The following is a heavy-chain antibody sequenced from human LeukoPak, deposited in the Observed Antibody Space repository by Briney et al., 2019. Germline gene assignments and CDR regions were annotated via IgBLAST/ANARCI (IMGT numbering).Heavy chain of an antibody. V-gene: IGHV3-23*01. J-gene: IGHJ3*02. D-gene: IGHD1-26*01. CDR2: ISGGGGNT. CDR1: KFAFSSYA. CDR3: GKNRYSGSLSPFDI. Sequence: GGSLRLSCAASKFAFSSYAMSWVRQAPGKGLEWVSAISGGGGNTYYADSVKGRFTISRDNSKNTLYLQMNSLRAEDTAVYYCGKNRYSGSLSPFDIWGQGTMGTVSS.